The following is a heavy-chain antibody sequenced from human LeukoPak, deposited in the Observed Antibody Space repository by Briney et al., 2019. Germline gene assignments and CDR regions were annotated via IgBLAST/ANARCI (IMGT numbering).Heavy chain of an antibody. CDR1: GFTFYMYA. J-gene: IGHJ5*01. Sequence: GESLRLSCQASGFTFYMYAMSWVRQAPGKGLEWVASMCGTAGCTFYPDSVKGRFTISRDNSKNVLYLRMNSLSAEDTAIYYCAKDRPNFHENSGHYYRRDGDSWGQGTLVTVSS. V-gene: IGHV3-23*01. CDR3: AKDRPNFHENSGHYYRRDGDS. D-gene: IGHD3-22*01. CDR2: MCGTAGCT.